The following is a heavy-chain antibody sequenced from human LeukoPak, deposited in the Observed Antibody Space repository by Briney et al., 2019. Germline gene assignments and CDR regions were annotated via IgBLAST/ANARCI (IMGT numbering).Heavy chain of an antibody. J-gene: IGHJ4*02. CDR1: GFTVSSNY. V-gene: IGHV3-66*01. CDR3: ASVSSGWYRSFDY. CDR2: IYSGGST. D-gene: IGHD6-19*01. Sequence: GGSLRLSCAASGFTVSSNYMSWVRQAPGKGLEWVSVIYSGGSTYDADSVKGRFIISRDNSKNTLFLQMNSLRAEDTAMCYCASVSSGWYRSFDYWGQGTLVTVSS.